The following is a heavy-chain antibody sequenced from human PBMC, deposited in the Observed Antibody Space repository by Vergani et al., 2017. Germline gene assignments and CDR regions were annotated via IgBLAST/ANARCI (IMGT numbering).Heavy chain of an antibody. D-gene: IGHD2-15*01. CDR3: ARLSERGGSDLDY. CDR2: ITTSSTYI. J-gene: IGHJ4*02. CDR1: GFTFRSYT. V-gene: IGHV3-21*01. Sequence: EVQLVESGGGLVKPGGSLRLSCAASGFTFRSYTMNWVRQAPGKGLEWVSSITTSSTYIYYADSVKGRFTISRDNAKNSLYLQMNSLRAEDTAVYYCARLSERGGSDLDYWGQGTLVTVSS.